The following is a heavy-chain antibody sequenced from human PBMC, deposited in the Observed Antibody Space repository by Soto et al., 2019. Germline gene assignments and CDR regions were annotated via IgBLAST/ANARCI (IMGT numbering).Heavy chain of an antibody. D-gene: IGHD3-3*02. Sequence: GGSLRLSCAASGFTFDVYAMHWVRQAPGKGLEWVSAISWDSDNIDYADSVKGRFTISRDNAKNSLYLQMNSLKTEDTAFYYCAKDIFSTRRSPLAYWGQGTLVPVSS. CDR1: GFTFDVYA. CDR2: ISWDSDNI. J-gene: IGHJ4*02. CDR3: AKDIFSTRRSPLAY. V-gene: IGHV3-9*01.